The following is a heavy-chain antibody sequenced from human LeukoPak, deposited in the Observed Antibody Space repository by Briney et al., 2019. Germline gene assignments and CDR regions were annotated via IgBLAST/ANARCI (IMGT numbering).Heavy chain of an antibody. V-gene: IGHV1-18*01. CDR1: GYTFTSYG. Sequence: ASVKVSCKASGYTFTSYGISWVRQAPGQGLEWMGWISAYNGNTNYAQKLQGRVTMTTDTSTSTAYMELRSLRSDDTAVYYCAREDTVLGLQNGFDPWGQGTLVTVSS. J-gene: IGHJ5*02. CDR3: AREDTVLGLQNGFDP. D-gene: IGHD4-11*01. CDR2: ISAYNGNT.